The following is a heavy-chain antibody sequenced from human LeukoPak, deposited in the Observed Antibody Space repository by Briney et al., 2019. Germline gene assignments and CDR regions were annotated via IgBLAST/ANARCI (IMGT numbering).Heavy chain of an antibody. J-gene: IGHJ4*02. CDR2: ISTSGLDT. Sequence: GGSLRLSCAASGFTFNNYAMSWVRQSQGKGLEWVSGISTSGLDTPYADSVKGRFTISRDNSKNTLYLQMNSLRVEDTAIYYCARKTSGPNPFDFWGQGTLVTVSS. V-gene: IGHV3-23*01. CDR3: ARKTSGPNPFDF. D-gene: IGHD2-8*01. CDR1: GFTFNNYA.